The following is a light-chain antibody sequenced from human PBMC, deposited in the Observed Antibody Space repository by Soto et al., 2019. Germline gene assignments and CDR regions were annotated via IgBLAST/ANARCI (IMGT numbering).Light chain of an antibody. J-gene: IGKJ5*01. CDR1: ETISTN. CDR3: QQYSNWPPAIT. Sequence: EIQLTQSPATLSVSTGERATISCRATETISTNLAWSQRKPGQPPRLLIYGSSTRATGVPDRFRGSGSGTEFTLIISSLQSEDVALDYYQQYSNWPPAITFGQGTRLE. CDR2: GSS. V-gene: IGKV3-15*01.